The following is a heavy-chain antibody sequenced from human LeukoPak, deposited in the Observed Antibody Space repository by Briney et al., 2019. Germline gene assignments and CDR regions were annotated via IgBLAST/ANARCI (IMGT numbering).Heavy chain of an antibody. CDR1: GFTFSDYN. J-gene: IGHJ6*03. CDR2: ISRSGSTK. D-gene: IGHD2-15*01. Sequence: GGSLRLSCAASGFTFSDYNMRWIRQAPGKGLEWVSSISRSGSTKYYADSVKGRFTISRDNAKNPLFLQMNSLRAEDTAVYHCARVLRYCSGGNCYSGGLGYMDVWGKETTVTISS. CDR3: ARVLRYCSGGNCYSGGLGYMDV. V-gene: IGHV3-11*01.